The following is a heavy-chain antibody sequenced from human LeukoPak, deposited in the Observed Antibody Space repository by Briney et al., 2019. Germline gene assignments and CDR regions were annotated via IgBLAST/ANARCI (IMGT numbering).Heavy chain of an antibody. CDR3: AKRESMANPGAFDI. CDR2: ISSSSSYI. D-gene: IGHD2/OR15-2a*01. V-gene: IGHV3-21*04. Sequence: GGSLRLSCAASGFTFSSYSMNWVRQAPGKGREWVSSISSSSSYIYYADSVKGRFTISRDNAKNSLYLQMNSLRAEDTAVYYCAKRESMANPGAFDIWGQGTMVTVSS. CDR1: GFTFSSYS. J-gene: IGHJ3*02.